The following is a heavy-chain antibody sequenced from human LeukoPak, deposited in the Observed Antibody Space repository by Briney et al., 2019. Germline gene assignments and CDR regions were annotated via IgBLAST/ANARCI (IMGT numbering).Heavy chain of an antibody. CDR2: ISGDGGST. CDR1: GFTFDDYA. V-gene: IGHV3-43*02. CDR3: AKVRADDGLFTYYHDSSGSATDY. Sequence: GGSLRLSCAASGFTFDDYAMHWVRQAPGKGLEWVSLISGDGGSTYYADSVKGRFTISRDNSKNSLYLQMNSLRTEDTALYYCAKVRADDGLFTYYHDSSGSATDYWGQGTLVTVSS. D-gene: IGHD3-22*01. J-gene: IGHJ4*02.